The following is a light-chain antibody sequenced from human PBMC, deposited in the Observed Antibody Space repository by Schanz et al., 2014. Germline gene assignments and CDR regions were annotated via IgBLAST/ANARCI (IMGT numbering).Light chain of an antibody. CDR2: EGS. CDR1: SSDVGSYNL. Sequence: QSALTQPASVSGSPGQSITISCTGTSSDVGSYNLVSWYQQHPGKAPKLMIYEGSKRPSGVPDRFSGSKSGNTASLTVSGLQSEDEADYYCSSYAGSNGVLFGGGTKLTVL. J-gene: IGLJ2*01. CDR3: SSYAGSNGVL. V-gene: IGLV2-14*02.